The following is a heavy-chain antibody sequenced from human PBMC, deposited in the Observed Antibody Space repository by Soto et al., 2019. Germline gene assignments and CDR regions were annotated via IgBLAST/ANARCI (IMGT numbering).Heavy chain of an antibody. D-gene: IGHD3-10*01. J-gene: IGHJ4*02. CDR2: IYYTGTT. Sequence: PSETLSLTCSVSGTSIRGYYWTWIRQPPGKGLEWIGYIYYTGTTKYNPSLKSRVTISVDTSKNQFSLRLNSVTAADTAVYYCAREVSSFGSNHFDSWGQGARVTVSS. CDR3: AREVSSFGSNHFDS. V-gene: IGHV4-59*01. CDR1: GTSIRGYY.